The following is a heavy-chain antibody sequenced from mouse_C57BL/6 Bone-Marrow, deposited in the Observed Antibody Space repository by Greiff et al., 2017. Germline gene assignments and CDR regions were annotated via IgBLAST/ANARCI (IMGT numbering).Heavy chain of an antibody. V-gene: IGHV1-59*01. CDR2: IDPSDSYT. J-gene: IGHJ4*01. D-gene: IGHD1-1*01. CDR1: GYTFTSYW. CDR3: ARRDYGSSWDYYAMDY. Sequence: QVQLQQPGAELVRPGTSVKLSCKASGYTFTSYWMHWVKQRPGQGLEWIGVIDPSDSYTNYNQKFKGKATLTVDTSSSTAYMQLSSLTSEDSAVYYCARRDYGSSWDYYAMDYWGQGTSVTVSS.